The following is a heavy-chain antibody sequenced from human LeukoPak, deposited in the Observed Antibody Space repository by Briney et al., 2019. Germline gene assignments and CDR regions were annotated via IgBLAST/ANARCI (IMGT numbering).Heavy chain of an antibody. CDR2: ISNSGSTI. V-gene: IGHV3-48*03. J-gene: IGHJ5*02. CDR1: GFTFSSYE. Sequence: GGSLRLSCAASGFTFSSYEMNWVRQAPGKGLEWVSCISNSGSTIYYADSVKGRFTISRDNAKNSLNLQMNSLRPEDTALYYCAKGGHSNSFNWFDAWGQGALVTVSS. CDR3: AKGGHSNSFNWFDA. D-gene: IGHD6-13*01.